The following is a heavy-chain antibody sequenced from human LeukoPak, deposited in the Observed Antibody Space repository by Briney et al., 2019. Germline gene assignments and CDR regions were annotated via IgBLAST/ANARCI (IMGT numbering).Heavy chain of an antibody. CDR3: TIHINRHFEY. D-gene: IGHD1-14*01. CDR2: ISYDGSDK. V-gene: IGHV3-30-3*01. J-gene: IGHJ4*02. CDR1: GFPLQAGA. Sequence: GRSLRLSCAASGFPLQAGALQWVRQAPGKGLEWVSVISYDGSDKYYADSVKGRFTISRDSSKNTLYLQMNSLRAEDTAVYYWTIHINRHFEYWAQGTLVTVSS.